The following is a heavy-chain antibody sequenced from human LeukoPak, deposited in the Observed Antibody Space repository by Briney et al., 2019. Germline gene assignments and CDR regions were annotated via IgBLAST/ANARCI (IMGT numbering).Heavy chain of an antibody. CDR3: ARDSRVVPAASFDY. Sequence: ASVKVSCKASGYTFTSYAMNWVRQAPGQGLEWMGWINTNTGNPTYAQGFTGRFVFSLDTSVSTAYLQISSLKAEDTVVYYCARDSRVVPAASFDYWGQGTLVTVSS. CDR1: GYTFTSYA. CDR2: INTNTGNP. J-gene: IGHJ4*02. V-gene: IGHV7-4-1*02. D-gene: IGHD2-2*01.